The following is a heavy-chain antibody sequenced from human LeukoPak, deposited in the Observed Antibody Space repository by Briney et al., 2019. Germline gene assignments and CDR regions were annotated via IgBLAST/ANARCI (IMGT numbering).Heavy chain of an antibody. CDR3: ARSLYHYPTARMVRGVNNWFDP. J-gene: IGHJ5*02. CDR2: INPNSGGT. Sequence: GASVKVSCKASGYTFTGYYMHWVRRAPGQGLEWMGWINPNSGGTNYAQKFQGRVTMTRDTSISTAYMELSRLRSDDTAVYYCARSLYHYPTARMVRGVNNWFDPWGQGTLVTVSS. CDR1: GYTFTGYY. V-gene: IGHV1-2*02. D-gene: IGHD3-10*01.